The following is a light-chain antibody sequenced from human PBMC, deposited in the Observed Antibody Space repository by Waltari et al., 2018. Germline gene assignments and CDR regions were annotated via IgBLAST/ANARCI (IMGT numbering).Light chain of an antibody. CDR2: KAS. J-gene: IGKJ1*01. CDR3: QQYYIYRT. Sequence: DIQMTQSPSTLSASVGDRATITCRASQSISSWLAWYQQKAGKAPKILIYKASSLKSGVPSRFSGSGSGTEFTLTISSLQPDDFATYYCQQYYIYRTFGQGTKVEIK. CDR1: QSISSW. V-gene: IGKV1-5*03.